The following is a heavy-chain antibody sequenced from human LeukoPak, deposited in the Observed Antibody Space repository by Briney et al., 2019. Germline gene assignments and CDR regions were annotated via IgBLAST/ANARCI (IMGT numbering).Heavy chain of an antibody. J-gene: IGHJ4*02. Sequence: GGSLRLSCAASGFTFSSYAMHWVRQAPGKGLEWVAVISYDGSNKYYADSVKGRFTISRDNSKNTLYLQMNSLRAEDTAVYHCARENVVVVVAATFDYWGQGTLVTVSS. CDR3: ARENVVVVVAATFDY. V-gene: IGHV3-30-3*01. CDR2: ISYDGSNK. CDR1: GFTFSSYA. D-gene: IGHD2-15*01.